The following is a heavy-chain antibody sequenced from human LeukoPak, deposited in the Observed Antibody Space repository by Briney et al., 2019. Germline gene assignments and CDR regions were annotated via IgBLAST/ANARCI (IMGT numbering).Heavy chain of an antibody. CDR1: GYTFASYY. J-gene: IGHJ4*02. Sequence: ASVKVSCKASGYTFASYYMHWVRQAPGQGLEWMGIINPSGGSTSYAQKFQGRVTMTRDTSTSTVYMELSSLRSEDTAVYYCARDRSEGGSGWYYFDYWGQGTLVTVSS. V-gene: IGHV1-46*01. D-gene: IGHD6-19*01. CDR3: ARDRSEGGSGWYYFDY. CDR2: INPSGGST.